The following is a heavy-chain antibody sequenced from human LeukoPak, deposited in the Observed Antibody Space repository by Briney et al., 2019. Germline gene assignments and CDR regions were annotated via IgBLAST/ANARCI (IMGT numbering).Heavy chain of an antibody. V-gene: IGHV3-30*01. CDR2: ISYDGSNK. CDR1: GFTFSSYA. CDR3: ARDSRNTAMVNLGLDY. J-gene: IGHJ4*02. D-gene: IGHD5-18*01. Sequence: PGGSLRLSCAASGFTFSSYAMHWVRQAPGKGLEWVAVISYDGSNKYYADSVKGRFTISRDNSKNTLYLQMNSLRAEDTAVYYCARDSRNTAMVNLGLDYWGQGTLVTVSS.